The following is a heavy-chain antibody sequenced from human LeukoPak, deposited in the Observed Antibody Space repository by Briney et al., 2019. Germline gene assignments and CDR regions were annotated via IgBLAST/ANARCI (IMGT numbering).Heavy chain of an antibody. J-gene: IGHJ4*02. CDR2: ISYDGSNK. D-gene: IGHD2-8*01. V-gene: IGHV3-30-3*01. Sequence: GGSLRLSCAASGFSFSSYAMHWVRQAPGKGLEWVAVISYDGSNKYYVDSVKGRFTVSRDNSKNTLYLQVNSLRAEDTAVYYCVRVRSGSNGFDCWGQGTLVTVSS. CDR3: VRVRSGSNGFDC. CDR1: GFSFSSYA.